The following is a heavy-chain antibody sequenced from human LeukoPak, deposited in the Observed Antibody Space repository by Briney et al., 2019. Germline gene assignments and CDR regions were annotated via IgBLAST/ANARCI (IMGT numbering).Heavy chain of an antibody. CDR1: GASISSSNW. V-gene: IGHV4-4*02. J-gene: IGHJ4*02. CDR2: IYHSGST. D-gene: IGHD4/OR15-4a*01. CDR3: ARRAGAYSHPYDY. Sequence: SETLSLTCAVSGASISSSNWWSWVRQPPGKGLEWIGEIYHSGSTNYNPSLKSRVTISVDKSKDQFSLKLSSVTAADTAVYYCARRAGAYSHPYDYWGQGTLVTVSS.